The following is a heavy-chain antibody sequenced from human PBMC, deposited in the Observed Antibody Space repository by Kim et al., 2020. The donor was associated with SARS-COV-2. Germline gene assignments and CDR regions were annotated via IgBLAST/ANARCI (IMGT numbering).Heavy chain of an antibody. J-gene: IGHJ6*02. CDR2: IIPIFGTA. D-gene: IGHD3-16*01. CDR3: ATPVGDGYNPAYYYYGMDV. Sequence: SVKVSCKASGGTFSSYAISWVRQAPGQGLEWMGGIIPIFGTANYAQKFQGRVTITADESTSTAYMELSSLRSEDTAVYYCATPVGDGYNPAYYYYGMDVWGQGTTVTGSS. CDR1: GGTFSSYA. V-gene: IGHV1-69*13.